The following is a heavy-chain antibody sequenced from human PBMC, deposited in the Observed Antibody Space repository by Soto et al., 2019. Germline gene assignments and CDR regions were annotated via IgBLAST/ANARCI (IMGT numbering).Heavy chain of an antibody. CDR2: VSSTGST. CDR3: ARDNIVGSYFFDY. J-gene: IGHJ4*02. CDR1: GASITQYY. V-gene: IGHV4-4*08. D-gene: IGHD1-26*01. Sequence: SETLSLTCTVSGASITQYYWNWIRQSPGKGLEWIVSVSSTGSTVYNPSLTSRVTVSLDTSKNQFSLKLSSVTAADTAIYYCARDNIVGSYFFDYWGQGSLVTVSS.